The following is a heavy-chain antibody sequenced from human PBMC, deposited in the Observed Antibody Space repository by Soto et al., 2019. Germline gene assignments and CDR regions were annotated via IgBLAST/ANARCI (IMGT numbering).Heavy chain of an antibody. CDR3: ARGDIVAIFGMDV. CDR1: GYTFTSYY. V-gene: IGHV1-46*01. Sequence: GASVKVSCKASGYTFTSYYMHWVRQAPGQGLEWMGIINPSGGSTTYAQKFQGRVTITRDTSTSTVYMELSSLRSEDTAVYYCARGDIVAIFGMDVWGQGTTVTVS. CDR2: INPSGGST. D-gene: IGHD5-12*01. J-gene: IGHJ6*02.